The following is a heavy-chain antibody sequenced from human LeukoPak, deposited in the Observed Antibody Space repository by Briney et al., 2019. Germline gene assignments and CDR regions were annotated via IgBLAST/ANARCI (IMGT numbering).Heavy chain of an antibody. D-gene: IGHD2-15*01. J-gene: IGHJ6*02. CDR3: ASVVEGSDYFGMDV. V-gene: IGHV3-72*01. Sequence: TGGSLRPSCAVSGFTFSDHYMDWVRQAPGKGLEWVGRSRNKANGYTTEYAASVKGRFTVSRDDSKNSLYLQMNSLKTGDTAVYYCASVVEGSDYFGMDVWGQGTTVTVSS. CDR1: GFTFSDHY. CDR2: SRNKANGYTT.